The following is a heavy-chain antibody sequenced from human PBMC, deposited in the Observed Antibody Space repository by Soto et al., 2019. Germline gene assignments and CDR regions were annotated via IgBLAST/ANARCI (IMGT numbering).Heavy chain of an antibody. CDR1: GFTFYNHG. CDR2: ITWSSDSM. V-gene: IGHV3-9*01. J-gene: IGHJ6*03. D-gene: IGHD3-10*01. CDR3: AKEDSGFSGYMDV. Sequence: EVQLVESGGGFVQPGRSLRLSCVASGFTFYNHGMHWVRQAPGRGLEWVSGITWSSDSMGYADSVKGRFTISRDNAKNSLYLQMNSLRPEDTSLYYCAKEDSGFSGYMDVWGKGTTVTVSS.